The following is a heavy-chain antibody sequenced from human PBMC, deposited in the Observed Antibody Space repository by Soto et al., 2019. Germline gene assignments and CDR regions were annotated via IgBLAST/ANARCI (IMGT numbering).Heavy chain of an antibody. D-gene: IGHD6-19*01. J-gene: IGHJ3*01. CDR2: IYYSGTT. CDR1: GGSISSSY. V-gene: IGHV4-59*01. CDR3: ARSVVHQWLVHDAFDV. Sequence: PSETLSLTCTVSGGSISSSYWSWIRQSPGKGLEWIAYIYYSGTTNYNPSLESRVTISIDTSKNQFSLRLTSVTAADTAVYYCARSVVHQWLVHDAFDVCGRGTLVTVSS.